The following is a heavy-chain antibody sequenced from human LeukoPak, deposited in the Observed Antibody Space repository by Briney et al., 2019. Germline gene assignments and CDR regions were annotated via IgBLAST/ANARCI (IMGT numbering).Heavy chain of an antibody. V-gene: IGHV4-59*01. Sequence: SETLSLTCTVSGGSISSYYWSWIRQPPGKGLEWIGYIYYSGSTNYNPSLKSRVTISVDTSKNQFSLKLSSVTAADTAVYYCARAATIGVVWGKGTTVTVSS. CDR3: ARAATIGVV. CDR1: GGSISSYY. D-gene: IGHD5-12*01. J-gene: IGHJ6*04. CDR2: IYYSGST.